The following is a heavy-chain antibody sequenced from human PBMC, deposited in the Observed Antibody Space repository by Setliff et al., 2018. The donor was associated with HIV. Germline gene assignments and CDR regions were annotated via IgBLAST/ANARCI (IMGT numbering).Heavy chain of an antibody. Sequence: SETLSLTCTVSGGSVSSSSFYWAWIRRPAGKGLEWIGTIYYNGNTYYNPSLGSRVTISVDTSKNQFSLKLSSVTAADTGVYYCARLPGYCSSTGCQGYFDYWGQGTLVTVSS. CDR3: ARLPGYCSSTGCQGYFDY. CDR1: GGSVSSSSFY. CDR2: IYYNGNT. J-gene: IGHJ4*02. V-gene: IGHV4-39*01. D-gene: IGHD2-2*01.